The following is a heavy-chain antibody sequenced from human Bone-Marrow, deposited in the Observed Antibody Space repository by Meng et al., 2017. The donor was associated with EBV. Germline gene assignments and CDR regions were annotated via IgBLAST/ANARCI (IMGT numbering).Heavy chain of an antibody. CDR1: GGSIRSSNW. J-gene: IGHJ4*02. Sequence: GKWQESGPSLVKPSGTLSLTCVFAGGSIRSSNWWSWVRQPPGKGLEWIGEIFYGGSTNYNPSLESRVTISVDKSKNQFSLKLSSVTAADTAVYYCAAGFRELVRSRDYWGQGTLVTVSS. CDR3: AAGFRELVRSRDY. V-gene: IGHV4-4*02. CDR2: IFYGGST. D-gene: IGHD3-10*01.